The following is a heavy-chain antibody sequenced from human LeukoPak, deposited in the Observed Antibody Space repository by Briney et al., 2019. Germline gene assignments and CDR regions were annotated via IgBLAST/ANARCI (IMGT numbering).Heavy chain of an antibody. V-gene: IGHV4-39*01. CDR2: IYYSGST. CDR3: ATLWFGELLGWFDP. D-gene: IGHD3-10*01. J-gene: IGHJ5*02. CDR1: GGSISSSSYY. Sequence: SEALSLTCTVPGGSISSSSYYWGWIRQPPGKGLEWIGSIYYSGSTYYNPSLKSRVTISVDTSKNQFSLKLSSVTAADTAVYYCATLWFGELLGWFDPWGQGTLVTVSS.